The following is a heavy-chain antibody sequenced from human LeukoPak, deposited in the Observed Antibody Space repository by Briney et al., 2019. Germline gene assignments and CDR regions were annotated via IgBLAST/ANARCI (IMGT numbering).Heavy chain of an antibody. CDR3: ARAKGSSGYYQLPIDY. CDR1: GFTFSSYA. CDR2: ITGGGDTT. J-gene: IGHJ4*02. Sequence: EPGGSLRLSCIASGFTFSSYAMSWVRQAPGKGLEWVSGITGGGDTTHHADSVKGRFTIFRDNSKNTLFLQMNSLRVEDTALYYCARAKGSSGYYQLPIDYWGQGILVTVSS. D-gene: IGHD3-22*01. V-gene: IGHV3-23*01.